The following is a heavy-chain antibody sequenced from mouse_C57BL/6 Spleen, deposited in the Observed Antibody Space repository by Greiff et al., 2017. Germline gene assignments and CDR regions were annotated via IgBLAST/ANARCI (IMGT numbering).Heavy chain of an antibody. Sequence: VQLQQPGAELVRPGSSVKLSCKASGYTFTSYWMHWVKQRPIQGLEWIGNIDPSDSDTHYNQKFKDKATLTVDKSSSTAYMQLSSLTSEDSAVYYCARGRGSSAGWYFDVWGTGTTVTVSS. J-gene: IGHJ1*03. CDR2: IDPSDSDT. V-gene: IGHV1-52*01. CDR1: GYTFTSYW. D-gene: IGHD1-1*01. CDR3: ARGRGSSAGWYFDV.